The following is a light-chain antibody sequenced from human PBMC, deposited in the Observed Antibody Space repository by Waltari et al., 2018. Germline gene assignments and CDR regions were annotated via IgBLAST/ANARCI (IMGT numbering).Light chain of an antibody. CDR2: GAS. J-gene: IGKJ1*01. V-gene: IGKV3-15*01. CDR3: QQYNNWPRT. CDR1: QCVSSN. Sequence: EIVMTQSPATLSVSPGERATPPCRASQCVSSNLAWYQQKPGQAPRLLIYGASTRATGIPARFSGSGSGTEFTLTISSLQSEDFAVYYCQQYNNWPRTFGQGTKVEI.